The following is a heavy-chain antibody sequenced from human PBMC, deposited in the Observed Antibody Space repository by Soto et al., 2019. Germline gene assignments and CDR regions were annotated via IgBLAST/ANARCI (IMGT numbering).Heavy chain of an antibody. V-gene: IGHV3-23*01. Sequence: GGSLRLSCAASGFTFSSYAMSWVRQAPGKGLEWVSAISGSGGSTYYADSVKGRFTISRDNSKNTLYLQMNSLRAEDTAVYYCAKFVQIVMVIPCFDYWGQGTLVTVSS. CDR2: ISGSGGST. D-gene: IGHD3-22*01. CDR3: AKFVQIVMVIPCFDY. J-gene: IGHJ4*02. CDR1: GFTFSSYA.